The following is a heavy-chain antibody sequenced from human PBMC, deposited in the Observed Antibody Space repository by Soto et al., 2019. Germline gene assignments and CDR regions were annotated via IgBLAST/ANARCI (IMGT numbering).Heavy chain of an antibody. Sequence: GGSLTLSCAASGFSFSDYFLHWVRQAPGKGLEWVAVMRYHGSDLFYTYSVKGRLTISRDNSKNTLFLQMNSVRADDTAVYYCARDQGGQSGNFIFDHCGQGALVTVSS. CDR2: MRYHGSDL. D-gene: IGHD3-3*01. CDR3: ARDQGGQSGNFIFDH. V-gene: IGHV3-33*01. J-gene: IGHJ4*02. CDR1: GFSFSDYF.